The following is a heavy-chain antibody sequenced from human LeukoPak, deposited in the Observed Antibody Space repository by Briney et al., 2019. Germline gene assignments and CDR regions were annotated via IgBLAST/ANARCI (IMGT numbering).Heavy chain of an antibody. V-gene: IGHV4-34*01. CDR1: GGSFTNYY. Sequence: PSETLSLTCAVYGGSFTNYYWSWIRQPPGKGLEWIGEINHSGSSKYNPSLKSRVTISIDTSKNQLSLKLSSVTTADTAVYSCVRHVARAFDIWGQGTKVTVSS. CDR2: INHSGSS. CDR3: VRHVARAFDI. J-gene: IGHJ3*02.